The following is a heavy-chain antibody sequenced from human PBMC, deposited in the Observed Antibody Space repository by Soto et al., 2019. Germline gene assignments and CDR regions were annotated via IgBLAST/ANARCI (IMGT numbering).Heavy chain of an antibody. J-gene: IGHJ6*02. CDR2: ISGNIGTI. V-gene: IGHV3-9*01. CDR3: AKDMRGGSSSSRYYYGLDV. CDR1: GFTFDDYA. Sequence: EVQLVESGGGLVQPGRSLRLSCAASGFTFDDYAMHWVRQAPGKGLEWVSGISGNIGTIVYADSVKGRFTISRDNAKNSLYLQMNSLRGEDTALYYCAKDMRGGSSSSRYYYGLDVWGQGTTVTVSS. D-gene: IGHD6-13*01.